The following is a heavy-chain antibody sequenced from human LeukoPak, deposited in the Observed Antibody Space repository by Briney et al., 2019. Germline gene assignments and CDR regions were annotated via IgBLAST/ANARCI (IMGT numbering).Heavy chain of an antibody. V-gene: IGHV3-21*01. J-gene: IGHJ4*02. D-gene: IGHD6-13*01. CDR1: GFTFSSYS. CDR2: ISSSSSYI. CDR3: ARDQAAAGTGGPGVDY. Sequence: RGSLRLSCAASGFTFSSYSMNWVRQAPGKGLEWVSSISSSSSYIYYADSVKGRFTISRDNAKNSLYLQMNSLRAEDTAVYYCARDQAAAGTGGPGVDYWGQGTLATVSS.